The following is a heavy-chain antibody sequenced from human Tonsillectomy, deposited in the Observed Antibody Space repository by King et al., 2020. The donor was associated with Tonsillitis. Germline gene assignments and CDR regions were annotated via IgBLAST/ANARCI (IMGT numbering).Heavy chain of an antibody. J-gene: IGHJ4*02. V-gene: IGHV3-7*01. Sequence: VQLVESGGGLVQPGGSLRLSSAASGFTFSSYWMSWVRQAPGKGLEGVANIKQDGSEKYYVDCVKGRFTISRDNAKNSLYLQMNSLRAEDTAVYYCASGYYDFWRGYYPYYWGQGTLVTVSS. D-gene: IGHD3-3*01. CDR3: ASGYYDFWRGYYPYY. CDR1: GFTFSSYW. CDR2: IKQDGSEK.